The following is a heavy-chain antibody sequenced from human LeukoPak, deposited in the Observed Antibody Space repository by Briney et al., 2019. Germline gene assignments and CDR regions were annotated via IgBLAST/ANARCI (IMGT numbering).Heavy chain of an antibody. CDR2: IYYSGST. D-gene: IGHD6-6*01. J-gene: IGHJ4*02. Sequence: SETLSLTCTVSGGSISSYYWSWIRQPPGKGLEWIGYIYYSGSTNYNPSLKSRVTISVDTSKNQFSLKLSSVTAADTAVYYCARGEEYSSLSNYFDYWGQGTLVTVSS. CDR3: ARGEEYSSLSNYFDY. CDR1: GGSISSYY. V-gene: IGHV4-59*01.